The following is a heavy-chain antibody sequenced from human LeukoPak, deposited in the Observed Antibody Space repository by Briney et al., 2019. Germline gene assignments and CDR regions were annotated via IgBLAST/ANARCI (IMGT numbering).Heavy chain of an antibody. CDR1: GFTFSSYW. Sequence: GGSLRLSCAASGFTFSSYWMHWVRQGPGKGLVWVSRINSDGSSTTYADSVKGRFTISRDNAKNSLYLHMNSLRAEDTAVYYCARDYGGSSPFDYWGQGTLVTVSS. CDR2: INSDGSST. D-gene: IGHD4-23*01. CDR3: ARDYGGSSPFDY. V-gene: IGHV3-74*01. J-gene: IGHJ4*02.